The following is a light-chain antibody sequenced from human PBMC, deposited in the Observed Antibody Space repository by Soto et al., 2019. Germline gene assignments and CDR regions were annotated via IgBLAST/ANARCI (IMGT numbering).Light chain of an antibody. CDR1: PSVLYSSNNKNY. J-gene: IGKJ2*01. V-gene: IGKV4-1*01. Sequence: DIVMTQSPDSLAVSLGERATINCTSSPSVLYSSNNKNYLAWYQQRPGQPPKLLIYWASTRESGVPDRFSGSGSGTDFNIAITSLQAEDVAVYYCQQYESTHPTFGQGTELEIK. CDR3: QQYESTHPT. CDR2: WAS.